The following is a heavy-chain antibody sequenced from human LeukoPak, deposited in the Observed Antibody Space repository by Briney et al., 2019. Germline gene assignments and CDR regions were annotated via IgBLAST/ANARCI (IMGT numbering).Heavy chain of an antibody. Sequence: GGSLRLSCAASGFTFSSYSMNWVRQAPGKGLEWVSSISSSSSYIYYADSVKGRFTISRDNSKNTLYLQMHSLRAEDTAIYYCAKATMIVVATSYFDYWGQGTLVTVSS. CDR2: ISSSSSYI. CDR1: GFTFSSYS. J-gene: IGHJ4*02. CDR3: AKATMIVVATSYFDY. V-gene: IGHV3-21*04. D-gene: IGHD3-22*01.